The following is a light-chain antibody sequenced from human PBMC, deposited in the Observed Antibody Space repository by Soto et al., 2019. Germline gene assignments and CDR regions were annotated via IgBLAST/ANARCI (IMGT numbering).Light chain of an antibody. Sequence: EIVLTQSPGSLSLSPGERVTLSCRASQTVSTNYLAWYQHKPGRAPRLLIYGAFSRATGIADRFSGSGSGTDFTLTISRLEPEDVAVYYCQQYAGSPWTFGQGTRVEIK. V-gene: IGKV3-20*01. CDR2: GAF. CDR3: QQYAGSPWT. J-gene: IGKJ1*01. CDR1: QTVSTNY.